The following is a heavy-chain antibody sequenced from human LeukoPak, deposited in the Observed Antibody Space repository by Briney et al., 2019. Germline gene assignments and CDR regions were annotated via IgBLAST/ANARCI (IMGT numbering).Heavy chain of an antibody. J-gene: IGHJ6*03. CDR3: AKDPTYCSSTSCYYYYYYMDV. V-gene: IGHV3-7*01. D-gene: IGHD2-2*01. CDR2: INKDGSEK. CDR1: GFIFNNFW. Sequence: GGSLRLSCAASGFIFNNFWMHWVRQVPGKGLVWVANINKDGSEKYYVDSVKGRFTISRDNSYNTLYLQMNSLRAEDTAVYYCAKDPTYCSSTSCYYYYYYMDVWGKGTTVTVSS.